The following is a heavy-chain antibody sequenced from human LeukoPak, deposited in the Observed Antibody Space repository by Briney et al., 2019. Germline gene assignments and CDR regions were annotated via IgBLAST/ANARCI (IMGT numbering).Heavy chain of an antibody. CDR2: MNPNSGGT. CDR3: ASSTYYDFWSGYYGFDY. Sequence: ASVKVSCKASGYTFASYDINWVRQATGQGLEWMGWMNPNSGGTNYAQKFQGRVTMTRDTSISTAYMELSRLRSDDTAVYYCASSTYYDFWSGYYGFDYWGQGTLVTVSS. V-gene: IGHV1-2*02. D-gene: IGHD3-3*01. J-gene: IGHJ4*02. CDR1: GYTFASYD.